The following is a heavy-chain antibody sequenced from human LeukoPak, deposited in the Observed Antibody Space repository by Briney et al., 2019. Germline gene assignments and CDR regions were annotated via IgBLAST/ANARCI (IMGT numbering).Heavy chain of an antibody. J-gene: IGHJ4*02. D-gene: IGHD3-10*01. CDR3: ARGYEAHSGSADFDY. CDR1: GFTFSSYS. V-gene: IGHV3-21*01. Sequence: GGSLRLSCAASGFTFSSYSMNWVRQAPGKGLEWVSSIGSSSSHIYYADSVKGRFTISRDNAKNSLYLQMNSLRAEDTAVYYCARGYEAHSGSADFDYWGRGTLVTVSS. CDR2: IGSSSSHI.